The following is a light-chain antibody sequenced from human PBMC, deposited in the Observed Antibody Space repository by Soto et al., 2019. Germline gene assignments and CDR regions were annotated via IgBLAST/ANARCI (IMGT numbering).Light chain of an antibody. CDR1: SGDIGFYDY. J-gene: IGLJ2*01. Sequence: QSALTQPASVSGSPGQSIAISCTGSSGDIGFYDYVSWFQLYPGKAPKIILYDVTGRPSGVSDRFSGSKSGNTASLTISGLQAEDEADYYCSSFTSTSTLLFGGGTKVTVL. V-gene: IGLV2-14*01. CDR2: DVT. CDR3: SSFTSTSTLL.